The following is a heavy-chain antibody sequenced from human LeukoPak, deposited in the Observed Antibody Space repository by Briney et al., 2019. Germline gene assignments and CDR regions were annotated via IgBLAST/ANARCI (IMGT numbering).Heavy chain of an antibody. CDR3: ARGIAAAGGNWFDP. D-gene: IGHD6-13*01. V-gene: IGHV1-69*04. J-gene: IGHJ5*02. CDR1: GGTFSSYA. CDR2: IIPILGIA. Sequence: ASVKVSCKASGGTFSSYAISWVRQAPGQGLEWMGRIIPILGIANYAQKFQGRVTITADKSTSTAYMELSSLRSEDTAVYYCARGIAAAGGNWFDPWGQGTLATVSS.